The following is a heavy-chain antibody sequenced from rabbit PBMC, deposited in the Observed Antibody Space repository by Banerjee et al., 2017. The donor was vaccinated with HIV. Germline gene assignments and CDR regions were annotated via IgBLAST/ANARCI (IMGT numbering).Heavy chain of an antibody. CDR2: IYAGSSDST. V-gene: IGHV1S45*01. CDR3: ARDPSYDEYGDSLYYFDL. CDR1: GIDFSGFG. Sequence: QEQLVESGGGLVTLGASLTLTCKASGIDFSGFGISWVRQAPGKGLEWIACIYAGSSDSTDYANWAKGRFTISKTSSTTVTLQMTSLTAADTATYFCARDPSYDEYGDSLYYFDLWGPGTLVTVS. D-gene: IGHD2-1*01. J-gene: IGHJ4*01.